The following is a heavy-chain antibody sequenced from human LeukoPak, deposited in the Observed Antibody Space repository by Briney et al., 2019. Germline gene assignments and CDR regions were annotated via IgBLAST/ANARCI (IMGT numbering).Heavy chain of an antibody. CDR3: ARGRGYSYGLSGWFDP. J-gene: IGHJ5*02. CDR1: GGSISSGSYY. Sequence: PSETLSLTCAVSGGSISSGSYYWNWIRQPAGKGLEWIGRIYTSGSTNYNPSLKSRVTISVDTSKNQFSLKLSSVTAADTAVYYCARGRGYSYGLSGWFDPWGQGTLVTVSS. V-gene: IGHV4-61*02. CDR2: IYTSGST. D-gene: IGHD5-18*01.